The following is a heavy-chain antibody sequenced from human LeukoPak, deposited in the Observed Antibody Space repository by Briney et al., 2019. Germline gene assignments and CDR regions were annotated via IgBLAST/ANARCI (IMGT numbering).Heavy chain of an antibody. CDR2: IGGSGGST. V-gene: IGHV3-23*01. D-gene: IGHD6-25*01. CDR1: GFTFSSYA. Sequence: PGGSLRLSCAASGFTFSSYAMSWVRQAPGKGLEWVSSIGGSGGSTYYADSVKGRFTISRDNAKNSLYLQMNSLRAEDTAVYYCARRAATGSFYFDYWGQGTLVTVSS. J-gene: IGHJ4*02. CDR3: ARRAATGSFYFDY.